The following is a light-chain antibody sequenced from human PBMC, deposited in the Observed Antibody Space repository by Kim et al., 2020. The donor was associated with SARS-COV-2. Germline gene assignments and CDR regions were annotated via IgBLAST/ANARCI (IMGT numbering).Light chain of an antibody. Sequence: VSPGQTASLPCSGDKLGDKYACWYQQKPGQSPVLVIYQDSKRPSGIPERFSGSNSGNTATLTISGTQAMDEADYYCQAWDSSTYVFGTGTKVTVL. CDR1: KLGDKY. V-gene: IGLV3-1*01. CDR3: QAWDSSTYV. J-gene: IGLJ1*01. CDR2: QDS.